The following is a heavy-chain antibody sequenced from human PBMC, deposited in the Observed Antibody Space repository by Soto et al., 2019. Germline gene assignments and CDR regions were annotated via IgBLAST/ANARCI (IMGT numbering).Heavy chain of an antibody. V-gene: IGHV3-30-3*01. Sequence: GGSLRLSCAASGFTFSSYAMHWVRQAPGKGLEWVAVISYDGSNKYYADSVKGRFTISRDNSKNTLYLQMNSLRAEDTAVYYCARDRGDCTNGVCHCFDEWGQGTRVTVAS. J-gene: IGHJ4*02. D-gene: IGHD2-8*01. CDR1: GFTFSSYA. CDR3: ARDRGDCTNGVCHCFDE. CDR2: ISYDGSNK.